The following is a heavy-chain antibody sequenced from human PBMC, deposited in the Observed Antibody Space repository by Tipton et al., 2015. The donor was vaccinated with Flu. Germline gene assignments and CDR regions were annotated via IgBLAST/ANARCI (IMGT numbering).Heavy chain of an antibody. D-gene: IGHD3-10*01. V-gene: IGHV4-34*01. CDR2: INHSGST. CDR1: GGSFSGYY. CDR3: ARGPRGYYVDV. Sequence: TLSLTCAVYGGSFSGYYWSWIRQPPGKGLEWIGEINHSGSTNYNPYLKSRVTISVDTSKNQFSLKLSFVTAADTAVYYCARGPRGYYVDVWGEGPTVTVSS. J-gene: IGHJ6*03.